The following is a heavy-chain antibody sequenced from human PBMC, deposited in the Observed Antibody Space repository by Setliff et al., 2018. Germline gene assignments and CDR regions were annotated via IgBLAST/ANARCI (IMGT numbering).Heavy chain of an antibody. CDR2: YSPGDSYT. Sequence: GESLKISCKDSASTFSNYWIVWVRQMPGKGLEWVAMYSPGDSYTDSGTRYSPSFQGQVTISADKSISTAYLQWSSLKASDTAMYYCARRTGSFGNSDKDNNWFDPWGQGTLVTV. V-gene: IGHV5-51*01. CDR3: ARRTGSFGNSDKDNNWFDP. CDR1: ASTFSNYW. D-gene: IGHD3-10*01. J-gene: IGHJ5*02.